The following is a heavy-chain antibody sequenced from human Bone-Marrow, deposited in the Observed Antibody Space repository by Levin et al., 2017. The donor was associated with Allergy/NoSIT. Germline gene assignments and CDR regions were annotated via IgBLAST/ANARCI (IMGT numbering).Heavy chain of an antibody. CDR2: ISGSGGST. CDR1: GFTFSSYA. V-gene: IGHV3-23*01. D-gene: IGHD3-3*01. Sequence: GGSLRLSCAASGFTFSSYAMSWVRQAPGKGLEWVSAISGSGGSTYYADSVKGRFTISRDNSKNTLYLQMNSLRAEDTAVYYCAKDSDYDFWSGLIDYWGQGTLVTVSS. CDR3: AKDSDYDFWSGLIDY. J-gene: IGHJ4*02.